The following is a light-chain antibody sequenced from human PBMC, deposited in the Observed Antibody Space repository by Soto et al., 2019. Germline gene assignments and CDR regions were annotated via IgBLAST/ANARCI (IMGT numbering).Light chain of an antibody. V-gene: IGLV2-14*03. Sequence: LTQPHSVSGSPGQSVTISCTGTSSDIGGYRYVSWYQQRPGKAPKLMIHDVTNRPSGVSDRFSGSKSGNTASLTISGLQAEDEADYYCTSYTSDSSVIFGGGTKLTVL. CDR3: TSYTSDSSVI. CDR2: DVT. CDR1: SSDIGGYRY. J-gene: IGLJ2*01.